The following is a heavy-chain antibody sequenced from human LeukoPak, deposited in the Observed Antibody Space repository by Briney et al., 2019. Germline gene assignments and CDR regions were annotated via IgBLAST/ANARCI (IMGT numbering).Heavy chain of an antibody. D-gene: IGHD3-16*01. CDR2: IRSKANSYAT. Sequence: AGGSLRLSCAASGFTFSGSAMHWVRQASGKGLEWVGRIRSKANSYATAYAASVKGRFTISRDDSKNTAYLQMNSLRAEDTALYYCAREFWGRPFDYWGQGTLVTVSS. V-gene: IGHV3-73*01. CDR3: AREFWGRPFDY. CDR1: GFTFSGSA. J-gene: IGHJ4*02.